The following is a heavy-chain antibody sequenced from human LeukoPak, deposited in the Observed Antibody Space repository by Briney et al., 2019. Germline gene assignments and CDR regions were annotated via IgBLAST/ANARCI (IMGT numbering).Heavy chain of an antibody. V-gene: IGHV4-4*07. CDR1: GASINTYF. D-gene: IGHD6-25*01. Sequence: PSETLSLTCTVSGASINTYFWSWFRQPAGKGLEWIGRIYTSGSTNYNPSLKSRVTMSVDTSKNQFSLKLSSVTAADTAVYYCARDQDAPSGFGYWGQGTLVTVSS. J-gene: IGHJ4*02. CDR3: ARDQDAPSGFGY. CDR2: IYTSGST.